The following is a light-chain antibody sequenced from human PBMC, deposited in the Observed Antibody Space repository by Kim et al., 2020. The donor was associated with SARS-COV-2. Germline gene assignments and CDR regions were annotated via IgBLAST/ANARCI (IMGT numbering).Light chain of an antibody. CDR2: KAS. Sequence: DIQMTQSPSTLSASVGDRVTITCRASQSISSWLAWYQQKPGKAPKLLIYKASSLESGVPSRFSGSGSGTEFTLTISSLQPDDFATYYCQQYNSYPYTFGQGTRLEIK. CDR3: QQYNSYPYT. J-gene: IGKJ2*01. V-gene: IGKV1-5*03. CDR1: QSISSW.